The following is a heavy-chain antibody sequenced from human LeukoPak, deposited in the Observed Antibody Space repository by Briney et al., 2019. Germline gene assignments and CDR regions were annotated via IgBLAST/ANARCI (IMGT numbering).Heavy chain of an antibody. CDR3: AREGLGVNPPYYFDY. Sequence: SETLSLTCAVYGGSFSGYYWSWIRQPPGKGLEWIGEINHSGSTNYNPSLKSRVTISVDTPKNQFSLKLSSVTAADTAVYYCAREGLGVNPPYYFDYWGQGTLVTVSS. CDR2: INHSGST. V-gene: IGHV4-34*01. J-gene: IGHJ4*02. D-gene: IGHD3/OR15-3a*01. CDR1: GGSFSGYY.